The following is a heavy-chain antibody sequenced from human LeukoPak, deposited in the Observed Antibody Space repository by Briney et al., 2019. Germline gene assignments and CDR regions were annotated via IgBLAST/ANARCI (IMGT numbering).Heavy chain of an antibody. CDR3: ARRGYSYGKYYFDY. V-gene: IGHV4-59*11. Sequence: SETLSLTCTVSGGSISSHYWSWIRQPPGKGLEWIGYIYYSGSTNYNPSLKSRVTISVDTSKNQFSLKLSSVTAADTVVYYCARRGYSYGKYYFDYWGQGTLVTVSS. J-gene: IGHJ4*02. CDR2: IYYSGST. D-gene: IGHD5-18*01. CDR1: GGSISSHY.